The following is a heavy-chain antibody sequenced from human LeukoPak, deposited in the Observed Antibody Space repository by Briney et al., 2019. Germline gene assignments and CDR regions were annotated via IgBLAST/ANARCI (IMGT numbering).Heavy chain of an antibody. D-gene: IGHD6-13*01. Sequence: ASVKVSCKASGYTFTGYYMYWVRQAPGQGLEWMGWINPNSGGTNYAQKFQGRVTMTRDTSISTAYMELSRLRSDDTAVYYCARGLYSSRTKPIDYWGQGTLVTVSS. CDR3: ARGLYSSRTKPIDY. CDR2: INPNSGGT. V-gene: IGHV1-2*02. J-gene: IGHJ4*02. CDR1: GYTFTGYY.